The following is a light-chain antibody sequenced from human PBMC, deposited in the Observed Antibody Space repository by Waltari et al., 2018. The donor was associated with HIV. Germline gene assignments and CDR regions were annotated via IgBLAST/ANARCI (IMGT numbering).Light chain of an antibody. CDR1: SSDVGSYNL. J-gene: IGLJ1*01. CDR3: CSYAGSSTPFV. CDR2: EVS. Sequence: QSALTQPASVSGSPGQSITISCTGTSSDVGSYNLVSWYQHYPGKVPKLMIDEVSKRPSGVSNRFSGSKSGNTASLTISGLQAEDEADYYCCSYAGSSTPFVFGTATKVTVL. V-gene: IGLV2-23*02.